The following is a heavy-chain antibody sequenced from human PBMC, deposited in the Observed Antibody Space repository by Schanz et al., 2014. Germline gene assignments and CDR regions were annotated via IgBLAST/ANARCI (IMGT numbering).Heavy chain of an antibody. V-gene: IGHV3-30*03. CDR2: ISNGGSDE. D-gene: IGHD1-1*01. CDR1: GFIFSNYG. Sequence: AHLVESGGGLVQPGGSLRLSCAASGFIFSNYGMHWVRQAPGGGLEWVAGISNGGSDEYYVDSVKGRFTVSRDNSKNTLYLQMNSLRAEDTALYYCARDRRNADLDYWGQGTLVTVSS. J-gene: IGHJ4*02. CDR3: ARDRRNADLDY.